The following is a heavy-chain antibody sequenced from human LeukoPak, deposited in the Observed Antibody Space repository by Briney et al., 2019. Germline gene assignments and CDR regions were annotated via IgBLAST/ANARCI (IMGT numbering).Heavy chain of an antibody. CDR1: GGSISSYY. CDR2: IYTSGST. Sequence: SETLSLTCTVSGGSISSYYWSWIRQPAGKGLEWIGRIYTSGSTNYNPSLKSRVTMSVDTSKNQFSLKLSSVTAADTAVYYCAGIVVVPAASSTDAFDIWGQGTMVTVS. CDR3: AGIVVVPAASSTDAFDI. V-gene: IGHV4-4*07. D-gene: IGHD2-2*01. J-gene: IGHJ3*02.